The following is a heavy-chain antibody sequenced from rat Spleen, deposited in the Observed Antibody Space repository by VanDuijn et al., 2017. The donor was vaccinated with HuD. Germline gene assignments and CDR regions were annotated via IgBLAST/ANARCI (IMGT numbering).Heavy chain of an antibody. J-gene: IGHJ2*01. CDR3: TTTVLHYFDY. CDR1: GFSLTDYS. Sequence: VQLKESGPGLVQPSQTLSLTCTVSGFSLTDYSVHWVRQPPGKGLEWMGVMWSGGSTAYNSALKSRLSISRDTSKSQVFLKINSLQTEDTAIYYCTTTVLHYFDYWGQGVMVTVSS. D-gene: IGHD1-1*01. CDR2: MWSGGST. V-gene: IGHV2S63*01.